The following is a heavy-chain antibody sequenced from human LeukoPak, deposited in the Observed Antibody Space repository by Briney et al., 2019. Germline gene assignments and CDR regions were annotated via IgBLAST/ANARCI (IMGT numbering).Heavy chain of an antibody. Sequence: GGSLRLSCAASGFTFSSYCMTWVRQAPGKGLEWVSGMSWNSGYIGYAESVKGRFTISRDNVKNTLYLQMNSLRKEDTAFYYCAAGYILTGFDYWGQGTQVTVSS. CDR2: MSWNSGYI. CDR1: GFTFSSYC. J-gene: IGHJ4*02. CDR3: AAGYILTGFDY. V-gene: IGHV3-20*04. D-gene: IGHD3-9*01.